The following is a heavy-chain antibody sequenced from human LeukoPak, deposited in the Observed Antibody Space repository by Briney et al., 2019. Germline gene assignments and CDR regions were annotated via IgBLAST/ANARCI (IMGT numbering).Heavy chain of an antibody. J-gene: IGHJ4*02. Sequence: GGSLRLSCAASGFTVSSNYMSWVRQAPGKGLEWASVIYSGGTTYYADSVKGRFTISRDNSKNTLYLQMNSLRVEDTAVYFCARDPAAGIDYWGQGTLVTVSS. CDR1: GFTVSSNY. CDR3: ARDPAAGIDY. D-gene: IGHD6-13*01. CDR2: IYSGGTT. V-gene: IGHV3-66*01.